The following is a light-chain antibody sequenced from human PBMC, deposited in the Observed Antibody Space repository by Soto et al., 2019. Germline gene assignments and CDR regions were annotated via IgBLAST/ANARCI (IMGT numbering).Light chain of an antibody. Sequence: DIPMTQSPSTLSGSAGDRVTITCRASQSVRRNLAWYQQKPGQAPRLLIYGASTRATGIPARFSGRGSGTECTLTSSSLQPEDFAVDDCQQYGSSTITFGQGTRLEIK. CDR1: QSVRRN. CDR2: GAS. V-gene: IGKV3-15*01. J-gene: IGKJ5*01. CDR3: QQYGSSTIT.